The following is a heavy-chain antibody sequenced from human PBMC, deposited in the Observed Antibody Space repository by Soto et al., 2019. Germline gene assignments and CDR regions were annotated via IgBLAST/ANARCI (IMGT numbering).Heavy chain of an antibody. CDR2: TIPLFATA. J-gene: IGHJ4*02. V-gene: IGHV1-69*01. D-gene: IGHD6-19*01. CDR3: ARALFGQQWLVGFDT. CDR1: GGSFSNYI. Sequence: QVHLVQSGAEVKKPGSSVKVSCKASGGSFSNYIFAWVRQAPGQGLEWMGGTIPLFATAQYAQKLQGRVTITADESTSTVYMDLTSLTSEDTAVYYCARALFGQQWLVGFDTWGQGTLVTVSS.